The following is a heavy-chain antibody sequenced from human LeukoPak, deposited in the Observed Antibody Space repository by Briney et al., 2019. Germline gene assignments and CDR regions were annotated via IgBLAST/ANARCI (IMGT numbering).Heavy chain of an antibody. J-gene: IGHJ4*02. CDR1: GGSISSYY. CDR2: IYYSGST. CDR3: ARNKPTARPI. V-gene: IGHV4-59*01. D-gene: IGHD5-18*01. Sequence: SETLSLTCTVSGGSISSYYWSWIRQPPGKGLEWIGYIYYSGSTNYNPSLKSRVTISVDTSKNQFSLKLSSVTAADTAVYYCARNKPTARPIWGQGTLVTVSS.